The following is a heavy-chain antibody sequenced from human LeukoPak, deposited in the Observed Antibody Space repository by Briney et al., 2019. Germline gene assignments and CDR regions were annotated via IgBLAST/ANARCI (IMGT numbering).Heavy chain of an antibody. Sequence: SETLSFTCTVSGYSISSGYYWGWIRQPPGKGLEWIGSIYHNGSTYYNPSLKSRVTISVDTSKNQFSLKLSSVTAADTAVYYCATGGDWGYNWFDPWGQGTLVTVSS. J-gene: IGHJ5*02. CDR1: GYSISSGYY. CDR2: IYHNGST. V-gene: IGHV4-38-2*02. CDR3: ATGGDWGYNWFDP. D-gene: IGHD2-21*02.